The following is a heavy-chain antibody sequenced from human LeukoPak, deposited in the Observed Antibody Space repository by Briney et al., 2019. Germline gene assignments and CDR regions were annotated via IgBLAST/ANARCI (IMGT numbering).Heavy chain of an antibody. Sequence: GGSLRLSCAASGFTFSSYWMSWVRQAPGKGPEWVANIKQDGSEKYYVGSVKGRFTISRDNAKNSLYLQMNSLRAEDTAVYYCATSPGLGYSSSLTGVDYWGQGTLVTVSS. V-gene: IGHV3-7*01. J-gene: IGHJ4*02. D-gene: IGHD6-6*01. CDR2: IKQDGSEK. CDR1: GFTFSSYW. CDR3: ATSPGLGYSSSLTGVDY.